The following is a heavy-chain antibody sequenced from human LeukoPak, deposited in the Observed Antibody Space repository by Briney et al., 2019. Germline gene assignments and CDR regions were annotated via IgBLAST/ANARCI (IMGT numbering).Heavy chain of an antibody. CDR1: GFTFSSYG. J-gene: IGHJ4*02. D-gene: IGHD6-19*01. Sequence: GGSLRLSCAASGFTFSSYGMHWVRQAPGKGLEWVAVISYDGSNKYYADSVKGRFTISRDNSKNTLYLQMSSLRAEDTAVYYCAKAQDRRAVAGTVDYWGQGTLVTVSS. CDR3: AKAQDRRAVAGTVDY. V-gene: IGHV3-30*18. CDR2: ISYDGSNK.